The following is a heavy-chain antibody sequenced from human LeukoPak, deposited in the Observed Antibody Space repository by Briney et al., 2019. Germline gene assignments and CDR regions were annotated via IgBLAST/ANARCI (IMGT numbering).Heavy chain of an antibody. J-gene: IGHJ3*02. V-gene: IGHV3-23*01. Sequence: GGSLRLSCEASRFSFSTYPMGWVRRAPGKGLEWVSGISASGDVAFHADPLKGRFTISRDNSKNTLYLQMDSLRAEDTAKYYCAKSLLTTASGTGRAFDIWGQGTMVTVSA. CDR1: RFSFSTYP. CDR2: ISASGDVA. D-gene: IGHD1-26*01. CDR3: AKSLLTTASGTGRAFDI.